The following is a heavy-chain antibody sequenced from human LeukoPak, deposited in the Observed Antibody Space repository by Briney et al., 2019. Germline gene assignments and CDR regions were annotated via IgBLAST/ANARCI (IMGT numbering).Heavy chain of an antibody. Sequence: GASVKVSCKASGYTFTSYYMHWVRQAPGQGLEWMGIINPSGGSTSYAQKFQGRVTMTRDTSTSTAYMELSSLRSEDTAVYYCARDLSSLYCSGGSCYDDYWGQGTLVTVSS. J-gene: IGHJ4*02. CDR1: GYTFTSYY. CDR2: INPSGGST. CDR3: ARDLSSLYCSGGSCYDDY. D-gene: IGHD2-15*01. V-gene: IGHV1-46*01.